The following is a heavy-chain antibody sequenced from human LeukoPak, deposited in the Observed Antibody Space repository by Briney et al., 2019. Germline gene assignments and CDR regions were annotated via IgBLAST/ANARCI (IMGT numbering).Heavy chain of an antibody. J-gene: IGHJ4*02. CDR2: IRYDGSNK. Sequence: GGSPRPSXAASGFIFSSYGMHWVRQAPGKGLEWVAFIRYDGSNKYYADSVKGRFTISRDKSKNTLYVQLNSLRAEDTAVYYCAKEGTVTPIDCWGQGTLVTVSS. CDR3: AKEGTVTPIDC. D-gene: IGHD4-17*01. CDR1: GFIFSSYG. V-gene: IGHV3-30*02.